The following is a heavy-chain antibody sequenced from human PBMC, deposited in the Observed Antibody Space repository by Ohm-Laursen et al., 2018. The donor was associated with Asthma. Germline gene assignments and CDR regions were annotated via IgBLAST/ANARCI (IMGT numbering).Heavy chain of an antibody. J-gene: IGHJ6*02. CDR3: ARDEYCSSTSCYLMGHYYYYGMDV. V-gene: IGHV1-3*01. CDR2: INAGNGNT. D-gene: IGHD2-2*01. Sequence: GASVKVSCKASGYTFTSYAMHWVRQAPGQRLEWMGWINAGNGNTKYSQKFQGRVTITRDTSASTAYMELSSLRSEDTAVYYCARDEYCSSTSCYLMGHYYYYGMDVWGQGTTVTVSS. CDR1: GYTFTSYA.